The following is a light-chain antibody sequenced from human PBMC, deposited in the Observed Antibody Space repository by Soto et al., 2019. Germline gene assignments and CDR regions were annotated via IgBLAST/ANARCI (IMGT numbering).Light chain of an antibody. J-gene: IGKJ4*01. CDR2: VAS. CDR3: QQYNVWPLT. Sequence: EIVMTQSPVTLSVSPGDRATLSCRASQSVYSNLAWYQHKPGQTPKLLIYVASTRATGIPARFSGSGSGTDFTLTISSLQSEDFAVYYCQQYNVWPLTFGGGTKVEFK. V-gene: IGKV3-15*01. CDR1: QSVYSN.